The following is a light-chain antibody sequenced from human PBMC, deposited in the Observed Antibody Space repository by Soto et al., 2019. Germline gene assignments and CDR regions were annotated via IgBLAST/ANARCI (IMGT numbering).Light chain of an antibody. CDR2: DVS. CDR1: STDVGAYNY. Sequence: QSALTQPRSVSGSPGQSVTISCTGTSTDVGAYNYVSWYQQQPGKAPKLMIYDVSKRPSGVPDRFSGSKSGNTASLTISGLQAEDEADYYCCSYAGSYTLVFGGGTKLPVL. J-gene: IGLJ2*01. CDR3: CSYAGSYTLV. V-gene: IGLV2-11*01.